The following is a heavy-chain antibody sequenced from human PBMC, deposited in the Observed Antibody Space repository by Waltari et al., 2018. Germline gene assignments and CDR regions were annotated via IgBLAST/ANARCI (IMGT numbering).Heavy chain of an antibody. J-gene: IGHJ3*02. V-gene: IGHV1-2*02. D-gene: IGHD3-9*01. CDR1: GYTFTGYY. CDR3: ARDLRYFDWLLDAFDI. CDR2: INPNSGGT. Sequence: QVQLVQSGAEVKKPGASVKVSCKASGYTFTGYYMHWVRPAPGQGLEWRGWINPNSGGTNYGQKFQGRVTMTRDTSISTAYMELSRLRSDDTAVYYCARDLRYFDWLLDAFDIWGQGTMVTVSS.